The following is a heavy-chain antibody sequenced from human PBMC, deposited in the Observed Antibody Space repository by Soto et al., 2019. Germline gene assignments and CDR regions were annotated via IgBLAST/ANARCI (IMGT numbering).Heavy chain of an antibody. CDR2: ISSSSSYI. Sequence: ESGGGLVKPGGSLRLSCAASGFTFSSYSMNWVRQAPGKGLEWVSSISSSSSYIYYADSVKGRFTISRDNAKNSLYLQMNSLRAEDTAVYYCARGPYDILTGYYYYYYYGMDVWGQGTTVTVSS. J-gene: IGHJ6*02. V-gene: IGHV3-21*01. CDR3: ARGPYDILTGYYYYYYYGMDV. D-gene: IGHD3-9*01. CDR1: GFTFSSYS.